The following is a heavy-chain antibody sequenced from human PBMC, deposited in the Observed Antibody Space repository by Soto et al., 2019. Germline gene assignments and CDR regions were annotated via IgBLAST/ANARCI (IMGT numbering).Heavy chain of an antibody. V-gene: IGHV4-61*03. J-gene: IGHJ4*02. D-gene: IGHD6-19*01. CDR1: GASLPATTSS. CDR2: VYYSGNT. Sequence: QTLCRTCEVSGASLPATTSSWSWSRPPPGKGLEWMGNVYYSGNTTYNPALRGRLTISVDTSRSHFSLRLTSGTAADTDVYFYARGRAVADTGLCNVWGQGTLVTVYS. CDR3: ARGRAVADTGLCNV.